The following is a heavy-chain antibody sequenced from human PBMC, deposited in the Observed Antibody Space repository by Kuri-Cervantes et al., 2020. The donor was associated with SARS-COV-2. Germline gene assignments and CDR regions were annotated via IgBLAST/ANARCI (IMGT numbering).Heavy chain of an antibody. V-gene: IGHV3-23*01. Sequence: GESLKISCAASGFTFSSHAMIWVRQAPGKGLEWVSSISGSGGATYYADSAKGRFTISRDSSKNTLSLQMNSLRAEDTAVYYCAKPLGYSGYDPPDYWGQGTLVTVSS. CDR2: ISGSGGAT. CDR3: AKPLGYSGYDPPDY. J-gene: IGHJ4*02. D-gene: IGHD5-12*01. CDR1: GFTFSSHA.